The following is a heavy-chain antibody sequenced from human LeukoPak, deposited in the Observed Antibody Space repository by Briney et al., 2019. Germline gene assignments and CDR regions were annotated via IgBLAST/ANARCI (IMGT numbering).Heavy chain of an antibody. V-gene: IGHV3-9*01. D-gene: IGHD6-6*01. CDR1: GFTFDDYA. Sequence: GKSLRLSCAASGFTFDDYAMHWVRQAPGKGLEWVSGISWNSDSIGYADSVKGRFTISRDNAKNSLYLQMNSLRAEDTALYYCAKASTYSSSSGWFDPWGQGTLVTVSS. J-gene: IGHJ5*02. CDR3: AKASTYSSSSGWFDP. CDR2: ISWNSDSI.